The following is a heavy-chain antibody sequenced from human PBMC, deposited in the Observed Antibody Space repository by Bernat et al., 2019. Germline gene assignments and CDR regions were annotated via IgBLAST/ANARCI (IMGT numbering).Heavy chain of an antibody. J-gene: IGHJ4*02. Sequence: EVQLLESGGGLVEPGGSLRLSRAASGFTFSSYAMSWVRQAPGKGLYWVSTISGSGGSTYYADSVKGRFTISRDNSKNTLFLQMNSLRVEDTAVYYCAKFRVRTEGDYWGQGALVTVSS. CDR1: GFTFSSYA. CDR2: ISGSGGST. D-gene: IGHD1-1*01. V-gene: IGHV3-23*01. CDR3: AKFRVRTEGDY.